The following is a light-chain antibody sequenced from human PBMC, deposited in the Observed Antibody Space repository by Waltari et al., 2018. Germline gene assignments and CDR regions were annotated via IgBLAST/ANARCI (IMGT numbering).Light chain of an antibody. Sequence: EIVMTQSPATLSVSPGESATLSCRASQIVTTNLAWYQQKPGQAPRLLIYGASTRATGIPARFSGSGSGTDFTLTINSLQSEDFAVYFCQQYNDWPPRDTFGQGTKLQIK. CDR2: GAS. CDR1: QIVTTN. V-gene: IGKV3-15*01. J-gene: IGKJ2*01. CDR3: QQYNDWPPRDT.